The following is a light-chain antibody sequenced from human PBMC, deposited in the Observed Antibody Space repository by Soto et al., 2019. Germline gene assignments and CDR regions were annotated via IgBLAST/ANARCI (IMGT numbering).Light chain of an antibody. CDR1: QSVGRNC. Sequence: EIVLTQSPGTLSLSPAASTTLSCRASQSVGRNCLAWYQQKPGRAPRLLIHGASYRATGGTDRFRGSGSETEFTLKISILEPEDFAVYYCHQYAASPLTFGGGTKGEIK. V-gene: IGKV3-20*01. CDR3: HQYAASPLT. J-gene: IGKJ4*01. CDR2: GAS.